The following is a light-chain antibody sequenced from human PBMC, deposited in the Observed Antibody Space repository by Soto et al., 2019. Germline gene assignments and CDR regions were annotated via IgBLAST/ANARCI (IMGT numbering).Light chain of an antibody. CDR3: CSYVGSFSYV. CDR1: SNDIGTYDH. Sequence: QSALTQPRSVSGSPGQSVTISCTGTSNDIGTYDHVSWYQQHPGKAPKVMIYDVTNRPSGVPDRFSGSKSGNTASLTISGLQAEDEADYYCCSYVGSFSYVFGTGTKVTVL. J-gene: IGLJ1*01. V-gene: IGLV2-11*01. CDR2: DVT.